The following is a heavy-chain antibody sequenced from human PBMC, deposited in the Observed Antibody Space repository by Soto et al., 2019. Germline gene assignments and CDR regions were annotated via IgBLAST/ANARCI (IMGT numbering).Heavy chain of an antibody. CDR1: GITFSSSV. V-gene: IGHV3-23*01. J-gene: IGHJ4*01. CDR2: IRRSGDMT. Sequence: EVQLLESGGGLVQPGGSLRLSCAASGITFSSSVMNWVRQAPGKGLEWVSTIRRSGDMTYYADSVRGRFTISRDNSKNTLYLQMYSLRADDTAVYYCATGHDSGDLLFDHWGHGTLVTVSS. CDR3: ATGHDSGDLLFDH. D-gene: IGHD4-17*01.